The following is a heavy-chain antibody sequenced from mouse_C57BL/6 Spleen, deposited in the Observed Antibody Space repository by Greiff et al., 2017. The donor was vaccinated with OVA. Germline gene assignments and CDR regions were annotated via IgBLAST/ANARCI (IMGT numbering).Heavy chain of an antibody. CDR1: GYAFSSSW. CDR3: ARERGLTGYFDY. J-gene: IGHJ2*01. CDR2: IYPGDGDT. V-gene: IGHV1-82*01. Sequence: VKLVESGPELVKPGASVKISCKASGYAFSSSWMNWVKQRPGKGLEWIGRIYPGDGDTNYNGKFKGKATLTADKSSSTAYMQLSSLTSEDSAVYFCARERGLTGYFDYWGQGTTLTVSS. D-gene: IGHD4-1*01.